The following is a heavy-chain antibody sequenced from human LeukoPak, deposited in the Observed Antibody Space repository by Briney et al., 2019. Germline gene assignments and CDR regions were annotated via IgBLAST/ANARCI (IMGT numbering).Heavy chain of an antibody. CDR3: ATGNSGSYSFDY. D-gene: IGHD1-26*01. CDR1: GYTFTDYY. V-gene: IGHV1-69-2*01. CDR2: VDPEDGET. Sequence: ASVKVSCKVSGYTFTDYYMHWVQQAPGKGLEWMGLVDPEDGETIYAEKFQGRVTITADTSTDTAYMELSSLRPEDTAVYYCATGNSGSYSFDYWGQGTLVTVSS. J-gene: IGHJ4*02.